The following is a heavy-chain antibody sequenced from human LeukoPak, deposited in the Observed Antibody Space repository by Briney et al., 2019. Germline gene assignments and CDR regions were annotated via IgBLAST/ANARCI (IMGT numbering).Heavy chain of an antibody. CDR3: ARGRDSFDY. D-gene: IGHD5-24*01. V-gene: IGHV3-48*02. Sequence: GGSLRLSCAGSGFTFSDYGMNWVRQAPGKGLEWLSYISYTGTTIYYADSVTGRFTVSRDNAKSSVFLQMNSLRDEDTAVYFCARGRDSFDYWGQGTLVTVSS. CDR1: GFTFSDYG. CDR2: ISYTGTTI. J-gene: IGHJ4*02.